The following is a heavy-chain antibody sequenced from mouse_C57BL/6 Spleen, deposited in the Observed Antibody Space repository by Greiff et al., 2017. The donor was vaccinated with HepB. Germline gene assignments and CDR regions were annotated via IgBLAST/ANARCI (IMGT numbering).Heavy chain of an antibody. CDR2: ISSGGSYT. V-gene: IGHV5-6*02. CDR1: GFTFSSYG. Sequence: DVMLVESGGDLVKPGGSLKLSCAASGFTFSSYGMSWVRQTSDKRLEWVATISSGGSYTYYPDSVKGRFTISRDNAKNTLYLQMSSLKSEDTAMYYCARHPSSGAMDYWGQGTSVTVSS. J-gene: IGHJ4*01. CDR3: ARHPSSGAMDY. D-gene: IGHD3-1*01.